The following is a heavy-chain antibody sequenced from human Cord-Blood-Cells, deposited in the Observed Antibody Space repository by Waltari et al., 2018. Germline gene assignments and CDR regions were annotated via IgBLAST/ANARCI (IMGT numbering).Heavy chain of an antibody. Sequence: QVQLVQSGAEVKKPGASVKVSSQASGYTFTGHYMHWVRQAPGQGLEWRGWINPNSGGTNYAQKFQGRVTMTRDTSISTAYMELSRLRSDDTAVYYCARVKAAAGYYYYYYMDVWGKGTTVTVSS. CDR3: ARVKAAAGYYYYYYMDV. CDR1: GYTFTGHY. CDR2: INPNSGGT. D-gene: IGHD6-13*01. J-gene: IGHJ6*03. V-gene: IGHV1-2*02.